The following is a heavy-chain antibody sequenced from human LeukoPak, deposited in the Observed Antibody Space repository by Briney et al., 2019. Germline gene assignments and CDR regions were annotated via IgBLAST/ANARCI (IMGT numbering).Heavy chain of an antibody. CDR3: ARDPGVPAAPLDY. V-gene: IGHV3-21*01. D-gene: IGHD2-2*01. CDR2: INSSGTFI. CDR1: GFTFSPYI. J-gene: IGHJ4*02. Sequence: GGSLRLSCAASGFTFSPYINWVRQAPGKGLEWVSYINSSGTFIYYADSVKGRFTVSRDNARNLIFLQMHSLRVEDTAVYYCARDPGVPAAPLDYWGLGTLVTVSS.